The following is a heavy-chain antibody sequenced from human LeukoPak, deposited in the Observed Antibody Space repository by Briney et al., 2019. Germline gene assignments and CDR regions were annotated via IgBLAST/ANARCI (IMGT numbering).Heavy chain of an antibody. CDR3: ARDYYDSSSYHYNGPFDY. CDR2: LSSDGNSE. CDR1: GFTFSTYA. Sequence: GGSLRLPCAASGFTFSTYAMHWVRQAPGKGLEWVAVLSSDGNSECYADSVKGRFTISRDNSKNTLYLQVNSLRAEDTAVYYCARDYYDSSSYHYNGPFDYWGQGTLVTVSS. V-gene: IGHV3-30-3*01. D-gene: IGHD3-22*01. J-gene: IGHJ4*02.